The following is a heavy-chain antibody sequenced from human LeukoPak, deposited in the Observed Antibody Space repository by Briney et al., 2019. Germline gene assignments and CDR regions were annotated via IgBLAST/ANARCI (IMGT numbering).Heavy chain of an antibody. J-gene: IGHJ4*02. V-gene: IGHV3-21*01. CDR1: GFTFSSYS. Sequence: GGSLRLSCAASGFTFSSYSMNWVRQAPGKGLEWVSSISSSSSYIYYADSVKGRFTISRDNAKNSLYLQMNSLRAEDTAVYYCARDLGGYGDRTSHYFDYWGQGTLVTVSS. CDR3: ARDLGGYGDRTSHYFDY. D-gene: IGHD4-17*01. CDR2: ISSSSSYI.